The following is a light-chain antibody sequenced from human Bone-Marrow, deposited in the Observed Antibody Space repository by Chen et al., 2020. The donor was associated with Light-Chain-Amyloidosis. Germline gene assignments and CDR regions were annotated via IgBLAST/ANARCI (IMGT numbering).Light chain of an antibody. CDR1: NIGSTS. CDR3: QVWDRSSDRPV. J-gene: IGLJ3*02. CDR2: DDS. V-gene: IGLV3-21*02. Sequence: SYVLTQLSSVSVAPGQTATIACGGNNIGSTSVNWYQHTPGQAPLLVVYDDSDRPSGIPERLSGSNSGNTATLTISRVEAGDEADYYCQVWDRSSDRPVFGGGTKLTVL.